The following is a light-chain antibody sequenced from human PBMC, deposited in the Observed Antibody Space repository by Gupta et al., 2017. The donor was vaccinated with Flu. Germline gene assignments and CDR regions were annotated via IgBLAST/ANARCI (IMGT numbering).Light chain of an antibody. CDR1: RSNIGAGYD. V-gene: IGLV1-40*01. J-gene: IGLJ1*01. CDR3: QSYDSSLSGYV. CDR2: NNN. Sequence: QSVLTQPPSVSGAPGPRVTISCPGSRSNIGAGYDVHWYQQFPGTAPKVLIYNNNNRPSGVPDRFSGSKSGTSTSLAITGLQAEDEADYYCQSYDSSLSGYVFGTGTTVTVL.